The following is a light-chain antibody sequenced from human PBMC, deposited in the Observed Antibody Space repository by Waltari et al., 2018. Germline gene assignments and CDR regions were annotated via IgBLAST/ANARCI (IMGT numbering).Light chain of an antibody. V-gene: IGLV3-1*01. Sequence: SFELTQPPSVSVSPGQTASITCSGDGLVDQYPFWYQQRSGQSPVLVISQGTKRPSGIPERFSGSSSGNTVTLIISGAQAIDEADYFCQAWDSRTTYILFGGGTKLTVL. CDR2: QGT. CDR3: QAWDSRTTYIL. CDR1: GLVDQY. J-gene: IGLJ3*02.